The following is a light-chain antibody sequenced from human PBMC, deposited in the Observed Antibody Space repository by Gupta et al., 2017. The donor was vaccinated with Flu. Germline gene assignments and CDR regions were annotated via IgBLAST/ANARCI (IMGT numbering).Light chain of an antibody. CDR1: QSISSN. CDR2: DAS. CDR3: QQYNNWFT. J-gene: IGKJ2*01. Sequence: EIVMTQSPATLSVSPGERATLSCRASQSISSNLAWYQQKPGQSPRLLISDASTRATGIPARFSGSGSGTEFTLTISSLQSEDFALYYCQQYNNWFTFGPGTKLEIK. V-gene: IGKV3-15*01.